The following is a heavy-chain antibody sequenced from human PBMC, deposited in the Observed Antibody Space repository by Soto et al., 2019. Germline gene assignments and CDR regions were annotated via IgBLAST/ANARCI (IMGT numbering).Heavy chain of an antibody. D-gene: IGHD2-15*01. J-gene: IGHJ4*02. CDR2: IVVGSGNT. CDR3: AAEYCSGGSCYPAFDY. CDR1: GFTFTSSA. Sequence: ASVKVSCKASGFTFTSSAVQWVRQARGQRLEWIGWIVVGSGNTNYAQKFQERVTITRDMSTSTAYMELSSLRSEDTAVYYCAAEYCSGGSCYPAFDYWGQGTLVTVSS. V-gene: IGHV1-58*01.